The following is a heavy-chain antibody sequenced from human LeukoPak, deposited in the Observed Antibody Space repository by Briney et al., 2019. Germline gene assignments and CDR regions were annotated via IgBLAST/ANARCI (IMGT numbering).Heavy chain of an antibody. D-gene: IGHD2-2*02. J-gene: IGHJ4*02. V-gene: IGHV3-53*01. Sequence: SGGSLRLSCAASGFTVSTEYMSWVRQAPGEGLEWVSTIYTSGDTYYAASVKGRFTISRDDSKNTLYLQVNSLRAEDTAVYYCARGLYTTRHLNHFDYWGRGTLVTVSS. CDR3: ARGLYTTRHLNHFDY. CDR1: GFTVSTEY. CDR2: IYTSGDT.